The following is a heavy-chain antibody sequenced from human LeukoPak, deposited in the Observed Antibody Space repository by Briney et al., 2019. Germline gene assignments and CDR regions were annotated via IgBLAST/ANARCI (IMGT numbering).Heavy chain of an antibody. CDR3: ARSYGSGNYFDY. CDR1: GVSISPYY. CDR2: IYYSGSA. J-gene: IGHJ4*02. V-gene: IGHV4-59*01. Sequence: SETLSLTCTVSGVSISPYYWSWIRQPPGKGLEWIGYIYYSGSAKYNPSLKSRVTMSVDTSKNQSSLNLRSMTAADTAVYYCARSYGSGNYFDYWGQGTLVPVSS. D-gene: IGHD3-10*01.